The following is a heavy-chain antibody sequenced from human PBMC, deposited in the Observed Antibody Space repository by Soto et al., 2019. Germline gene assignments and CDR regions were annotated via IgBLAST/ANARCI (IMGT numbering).Heavy chain of an antibody. CDR3: SRGPPSWVLMVYAMDY. J-gene: IGHJ4*02. CDR2: ISAYNGNT. Sequence: GAAVKVSCKASGYTFTSYGIRWVRPAPGKGIERMGWISAYNGNTNYAQKLQGRVTMTTDTCTSAAYLELRSLRSDDTAVYYCSRGPPSWVLMVYAMDYWGQGTLVTVSS. D-gene: IGHD2-8*01. V-gene: IGHV1-18*04. CDR1: GYTFTSYG.